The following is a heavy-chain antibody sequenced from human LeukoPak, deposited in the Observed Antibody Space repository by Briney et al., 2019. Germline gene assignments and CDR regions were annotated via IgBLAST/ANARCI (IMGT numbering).Heavy chain of an antibody. D-gene: IGHD2-8*01. CDR1: GFTFSSYW. CDR3: ARDKHCTNGVCYSPSYAFDI. J-gene: IGHJ3*02. CDR2: IKQHGSEK. Sequence: TGGSLTLSCAASGFTFSSYWMSWVRQAPGKGLEWVANIKQHGSEKHYVDSVKGRFTISRDNAKNTLYLQMNSLRAEDTAVYYCARDKHCTNGVCYSPSYAFDIWGQGTMVTVSS. V-gene: IGHV3-7*01.